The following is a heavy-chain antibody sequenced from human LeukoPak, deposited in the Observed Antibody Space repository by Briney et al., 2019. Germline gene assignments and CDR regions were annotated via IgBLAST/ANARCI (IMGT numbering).Heavy chain of an antibody. Sequence: GASVKVSCKASEYTFTGYYMHWVRQAPGQGLEWMGWINPNSGGTNYAQKFQGRVTMTRDTSISTAYMELSRLRSDDTAVYYCARDKVIRGGTTAWFGYWGQGTLVTVSS. CDR1: EYTFTGYY. D-gene: IGHD1-1*01. CDR3: ARDKVIRGGTTAWFGY. J-gene: IGHJ4*02. CDR2: INPNSGGT. V-gene: IGHV1-2*02.